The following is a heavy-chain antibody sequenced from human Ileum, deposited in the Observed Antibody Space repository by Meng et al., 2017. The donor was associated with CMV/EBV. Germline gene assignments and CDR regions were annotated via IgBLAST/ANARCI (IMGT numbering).Heavy chain of an antibody. J-gene: IGHJ4*02. CDR1: GGCISGYDW. D-gene: IGHD3-16*01. CDR3: ARDINGGRGAFDY. V-gene: IGHV4-4*02. Sequence: AVSGGCISGYDWWSWVRQPPGKGLEWVGEIYYSGSTHYNPSLRSRVTISVDKSKNQFSLKLSSVTAADTAVYYCARDINGGRGAFDYWGQGILVTVSS. CDR2: IYYSGST.